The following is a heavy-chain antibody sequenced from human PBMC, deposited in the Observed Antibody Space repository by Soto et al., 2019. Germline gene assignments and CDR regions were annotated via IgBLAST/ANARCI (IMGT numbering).Heavy chain of an antibody. V-gene: IGHV1-69*02. CDR1: VGAFSSYT. J-gene: IGHJ4*02. D-gene: IGHD5-12*01. CDR3: ASTPPNRDYDYYLDY. CDR2: IIPILGIA. Sequence: NVSCKSAVGAFSSYTISRRLQENRQGLEWMGRIIPILGIANYAQKFQGRVTITADKSTSTAYMELSSLRTEDTAVYYCASTPPNRDYDYYLDYWGKGTLVTVSS.